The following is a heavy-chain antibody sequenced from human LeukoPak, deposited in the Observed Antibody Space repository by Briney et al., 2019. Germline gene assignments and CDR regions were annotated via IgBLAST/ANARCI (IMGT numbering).Heavy chain of an antibody. Sequence: GASVKVSCKASGYTFTSYGISWVRQAPGQGLEWTGWISAYNGNTNYAQKLQGRVTMTTDTSTSTAYMELRSLRSDDTAVYYCARDEYDYVWGSYLPCDYWGQGTLVTVSS. V-gene: IGHV1-18*01. CDR1: GYTFTSYG. J-gene: IGHJ4*02. D-gene: IGHD3-16*02. CDR2: ISAYNGNT. CDR3: ARDEYDYVWGSYLPCDY.